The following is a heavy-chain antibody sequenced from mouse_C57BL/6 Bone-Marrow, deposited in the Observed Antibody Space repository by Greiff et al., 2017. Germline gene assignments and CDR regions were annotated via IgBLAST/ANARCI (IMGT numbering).Heavy chain of an antibody. CDR2: IDPENGDT. Sequence: VQLQQSGAELVRPGASVTLSCTASGFNIKDDYMHWVKQRPEQGLEWIGWIDPENGDTEYASKFQGKVTITADTSSNTAYLQLSSLTSEDTAVYYCTRCLGFAYWGQGTLVTVSA. CDR1: GFNIKDDY. J-gene: IGHJ3*01. CDR3: TRCLGFAY. V-gene: IGHV14-4*01.